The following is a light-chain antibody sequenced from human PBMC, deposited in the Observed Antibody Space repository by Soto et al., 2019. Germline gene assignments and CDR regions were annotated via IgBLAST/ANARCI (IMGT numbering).Light chain of an antibody. CDR2: EVS. CDR3: SSYTTSSTWV. CDR1: SRDVGSYSY. V-gene: IGLV2-14*01. J-gene: IGLJ3*02. Sequence: QSALTQPASVSGSPGQSFTISCTGTSRDVGSYSYVSWYQQYPGKAPKLLIYEVSNRPSGVSNRFSGSKSGNTASLTISGLQAEDEADYYCSSYTTSSTWVFGGGTKLTVL.